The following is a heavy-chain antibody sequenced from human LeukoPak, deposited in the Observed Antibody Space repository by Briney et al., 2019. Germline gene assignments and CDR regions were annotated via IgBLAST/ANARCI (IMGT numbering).Heavy chain of an antibody. V-gene: IGHV4-34*01. CDR3: ARVYSSSLLDY. D-gene: IGHD6-13*01. CDR2: INHSGST. Sequence: SETLSLTCAVYGGSFSGYYWSWIRQPPGKGLEWIGEINHSGSTNYNPSLKSRVTISVDTSKNQFSLKLSSVTAADTAVYYCARVYSSSLLDYWGQGTLVTVSS. CDR1: GGSFSGYY. J-gene: IGHJ4*02.